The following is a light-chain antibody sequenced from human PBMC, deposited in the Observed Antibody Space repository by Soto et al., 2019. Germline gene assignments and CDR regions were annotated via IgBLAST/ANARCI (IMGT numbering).Light chain of an antibody. V-gene: IGKV3-20*01. CDR3: QQYGSSPMYT. J-gene: IGKJ2*01. CDR1: QSVSSSY. CDR2: GAS. Sequence: EIVLTKSPGTLSLSTGERATLSCRASQSVSSSYFAWYQQKPGQAPRLLIYGASGRATGIPDRFSGSGSGTDFPLTISRLEPEDFAVYYCQQYGSSPMYTFGQGTKREIK.